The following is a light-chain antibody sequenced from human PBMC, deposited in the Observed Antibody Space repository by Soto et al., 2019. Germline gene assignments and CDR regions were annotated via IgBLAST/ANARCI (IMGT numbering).Light chain of an antibody. CDR3: QQLRSYPST. CDR2: AAS. V-gene: IGKV1-5*01. Sequence: IQMTQSPSTLSGSVGDRVTITCRASQTISSWLAWYQQKPGKAPTLLIYAASTLQSGVPSRFSGSGFGTDFTLTISSLQAEDFASYYCQQLRSYPSTFGGGTKVDIK. CDR1: QTISSW. J-gene: IGKJ4*01.